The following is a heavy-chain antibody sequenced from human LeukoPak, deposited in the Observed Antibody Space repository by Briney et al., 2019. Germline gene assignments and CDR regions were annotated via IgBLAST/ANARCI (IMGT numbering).Heavy chain of an antibody. V-gene: IGHV4-39*07. CDR3: ARDMVRGVPDGSGGSHWFDP. J-gene: IGHJ5*02. CDR2: IYYSGST. CDR1: GGSISSSSYY. D-gene: IGHD3-10*01. Sequence: PSETLSLTCTVSGGSISSSSYYWGWIRQPPGKGLEWIGSIYYSGSTYYNPSLKSRVTISVDTSKNQFSLKLSSVTAADTAVYYCARDMVRGVPDGSGGSHWFDPWGQGTLVTVSS.